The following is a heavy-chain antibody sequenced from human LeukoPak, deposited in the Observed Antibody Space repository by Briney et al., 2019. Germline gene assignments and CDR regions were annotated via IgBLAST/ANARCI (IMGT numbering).Heavy chain of an antibody. J-gene: IGHJ4*02. CDR1: GGSISSGAYY. V-gene: IGHV4-31*03. D-gene: IGHD4-17*01. CDR2: IDYTGSI. Sequence: PSQTLSLTCTVSGGSISSGAYYWNWIRQPPGKGLEWIGYIDYTGSIYYNPSLQSRITISLDTSKNHFFLRLTSVTAADTAVYYCARPLGDYGYDAIGLGYWGQGTLVTVSS. CDR3: ARPLGDYGYDAIGLGY.